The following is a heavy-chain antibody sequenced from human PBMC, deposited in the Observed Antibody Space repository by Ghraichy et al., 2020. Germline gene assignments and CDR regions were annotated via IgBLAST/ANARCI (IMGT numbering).Heavy chain of an antibody. CDR1: GGSIRHYH. CDR2: IQDSGST. Sequence: SETLSLMCTVSGGSIRHYHWSWIRQPPGKGLEWIGYIQDSGSTKYNPSLKSRVTMSVDTSKNQFSLKLTSVTAADTAVYYCARDKSIAADSGYYFYGMAVWGQGTTVTVSS. J-gene: IGHJ6*02. V-gene: IGHV4-59*01. D-gene: IGHD6-13*01. CDR3: ARDKSIAADSGYYFYGMAV.